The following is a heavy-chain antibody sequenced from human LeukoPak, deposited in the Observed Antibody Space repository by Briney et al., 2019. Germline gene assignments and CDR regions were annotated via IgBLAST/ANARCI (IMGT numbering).Heavy chain of an antibody. CDR3: ARVWSGSYY. V-gene: IGHV4-39*07. Sequence: TGGSLRLSCAASGFTVSSNYMSWIRQPPGKGLEWIGSIYYSGSTYYNPSLKSRVTISVDTSKNQFSLKLSSVTAADTAVYYCARVWSGSYYWGQGTLVTVSS. CDR1: GFTVSSNY. CDR2: IYYSGST. J-gene: IGHJ4*02. D-gene: IGHD1-26*01.